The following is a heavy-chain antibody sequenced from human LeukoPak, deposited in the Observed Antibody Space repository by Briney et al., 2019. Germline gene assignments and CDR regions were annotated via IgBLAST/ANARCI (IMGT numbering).Heavy chain of an antibody. CDR2: ILYDGSNK. Sequence: GGSLRLSCAASGFTFSSYGMHWVRQAPGKGLEWVAFILYDGSNKYYADSVKGRFIISRDNSENTVYLQMNSLRGEDTAIYYCAKRRLSAADTGVLDNWGQGTLVTVSS. CDR3: AKRRLSAADTGVLDN. D-gene: IGHD6-13*01. V-gene: IGHV3-30*02. J-gene: IGHJ4*02. CDR1: GFTFSSYG.